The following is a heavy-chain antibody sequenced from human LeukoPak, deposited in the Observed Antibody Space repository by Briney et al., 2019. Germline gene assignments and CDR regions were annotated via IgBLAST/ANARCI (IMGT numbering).Heavy chain of an antibody. CDR2: ISWNSGSI. J-gene: IGHJ6*02. V-gene: IGHV3-9*01. D-gene: IGHD6-19*01. CDR3: AKDGAVAGFYYYGMDV. Sequence: GGSLRLSCAASGFTFDDYAMHWVRQAPGKGLEWVSGISWNSGSIGYADSVKGRFTISRDNAKNSLYLQMNSLRAEDTALYYCAKDGAVAGFYYYGMDVWGQGTTVTVSS. CDR1: GFTFDDYA.